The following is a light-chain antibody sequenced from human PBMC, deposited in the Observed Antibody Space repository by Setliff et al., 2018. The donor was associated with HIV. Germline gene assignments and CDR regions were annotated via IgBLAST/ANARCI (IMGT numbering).Light chain of an antibody. J-gene: IGLJ1*01. V-gene: IGLV2-11*01. CDR1: SSDGGSYNV. CDR2: DVS. CDR3: CSYAGSHTFV. Sequence: QSALTQPASVSGSPGQSITISCTETSSDGGSYNVVSWYQHHPGKAPKLMIFDVSNRPSGVPDRFSGSKSGNTASLTISGLQADDEAVYFCCSYAGSHTFVFGTGTKVTVL.